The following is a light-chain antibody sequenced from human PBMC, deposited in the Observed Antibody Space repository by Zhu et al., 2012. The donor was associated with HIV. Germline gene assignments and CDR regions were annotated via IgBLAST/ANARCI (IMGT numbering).Light chain of an antibody. CDR2: AAS. V-gene: IGKV1-27*01. Sequence: DIQMTQSPSSLSASVGDRVTITCRASQGISNYLAWYQQKPGKVPKLLIYAASTLQSGVPSRFSGSGSGTDFTLTISSLQPEDVATYYCQKYNSAPMVTFGPGTKVDIK. J-gene: IGKJ3*01. CDR3: QKYNSAPMVT. CDR1: QGISNY.